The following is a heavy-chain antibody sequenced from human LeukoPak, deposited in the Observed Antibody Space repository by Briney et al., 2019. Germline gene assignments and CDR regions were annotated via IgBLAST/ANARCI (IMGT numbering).Heavy chain of an antibody. CDR3: ASYCSSTSCYVSWFDP. Sequence: PSETLSLTCTVSGGSISSGGYYWSWIRQHPGKGLEWIGYIYYSGSTYYNPSLKSRVTISVDTSKNQFSLKLSSVTAADTAVYYCASYCSSTSCYVSWFDPWGQGTLVAVSS. J-gene: IGHJ5*02. CDR1: GGSISSGGYY. V-gene: IGHV4-31*03. CDR2: IYYSGST. D-gene: IGHD2-2*01.